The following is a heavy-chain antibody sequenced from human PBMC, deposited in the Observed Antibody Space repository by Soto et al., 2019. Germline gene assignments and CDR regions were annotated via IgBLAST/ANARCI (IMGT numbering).Heavy chain of an antibody. Sequence: GGSLRLSCAASGFTFSTTGMNWVRQAPGKGLEWVAVISYDGNNKYYADSVKGRFTISRDNSKNTLYVQMNSLRAEDTAVYYCARDLHYYFDYWGQGTLVTVSS. CDR1: GFTFSTTG. CDR3: ARDLHYYFDY. V-gene: IGHV3-30*03. CDR2: ISYDGNNK. J-gene: IGHJ4*02.